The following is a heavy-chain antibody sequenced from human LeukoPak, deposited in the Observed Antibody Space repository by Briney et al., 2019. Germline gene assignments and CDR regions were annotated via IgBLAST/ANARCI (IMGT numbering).Heavy chain of an antibody. CDR1: GFTFSNAW. J-gene: IGHJ4*02. D-gene: IGHD3-10*01. V-gene: IGHV3-15*01. CDR2: IKSKTDGGTT. CDR3: TTDESLRITMVRGTNLAVDY. Sequence: PGGSLRLSCAASGFTFSNAWMSWVRQAPGKGLEWVGRIKSKTDGGTTDYAAPAKGRFTISRDDSKNTLYLQMNSLKTEDTAVYYCTTDESLRITMVRGTNLAVDYWGQGTLVTVSS.